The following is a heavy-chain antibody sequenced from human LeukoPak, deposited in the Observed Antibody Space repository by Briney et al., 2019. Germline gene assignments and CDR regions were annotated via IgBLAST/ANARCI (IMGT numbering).Heavy chain of an antibody. J-gene: IGHJ5*02. D-gene: IGHD3-10*01. CDR1: GYTFTSYD. CDR3: ARASGSGRSWFDP. V-gene: IGHV1-8*01. Sequence: ASVNVSCKASGYTFTSYDINWVRQATGQGLEWMGWMNPNSGNTGYAQKFQGRVTMTRNTSISTAYMEPSSLRSEDTAVYYCARASGSGRSWFDPWGQGTLVTVSS. CDR2: MNPNSGNT.